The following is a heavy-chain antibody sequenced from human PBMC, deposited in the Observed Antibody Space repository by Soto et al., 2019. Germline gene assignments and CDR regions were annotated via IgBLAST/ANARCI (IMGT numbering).Heavy chain of an antibody. Sequence: QVQLVESGGGVVQPGRSLRLSCAASGFTFSSYGMHWVRQAPGKGLEWVAVIWYDGSNKYYADSVKGRFTISRDNSKNTLYLQMNSLRAEDTAVYYCARDPGGASSGWYYFDYWGQGTLVTVSS. CDR2: IWYDGSNK. CDR3: ARDPGGASSGWYYFDY. D-gene: IGHD6-19*01. V-gene: IGHV3-33*01. J-gene: IGHJ4*02. CDR1: GFTFSSYG.